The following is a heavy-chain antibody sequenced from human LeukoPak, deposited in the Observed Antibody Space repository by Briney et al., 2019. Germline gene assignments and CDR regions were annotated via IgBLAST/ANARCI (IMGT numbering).Heavy chain of an antibody. CDR3: AKDQKQWLVQDAFDI. CDR2: ISGSGGST. CDR1: GFTFSSYA. J-gene: IGHJ3*02. Sequence: PGGSLRLSCAASGFTFSSYAISWVRQAPGKGLEWVSAISGSGGSTYYADSVKGRFTISRDNSKNTLYLQMNSLRAEDTAVYYCAKDQKQWLVQDAFDIWGQGTMVTVSS. V-gene: IGHV3-23*01. D-gene: IGHD6-19*01.